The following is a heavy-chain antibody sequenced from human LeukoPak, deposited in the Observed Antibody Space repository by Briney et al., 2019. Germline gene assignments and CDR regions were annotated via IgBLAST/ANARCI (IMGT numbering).Heavy chain of an antibody. CDR3: ARVPRSIAAAGTNAFDI. J-gene: IGHJ3*02. D-gene: IGHD6-13*01. CDR1: GGSFSGYY. CDR2: INHSGST. Sequence: SETLSLTCAVYGGSFSGYYWSWIRQPPGKGLEWIGEINHSGSTNYDPSLKSRVTISVDTSKNQFSLKLSSVSAADTAVYYCARVPRSIAAAGTNAFDIWGQGTMVTVSS. V-gene: IGHV4-34*01.